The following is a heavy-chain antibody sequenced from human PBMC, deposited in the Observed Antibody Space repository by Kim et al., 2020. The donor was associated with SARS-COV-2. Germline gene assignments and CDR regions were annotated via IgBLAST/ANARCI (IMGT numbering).Heavy chain of an antibody. CDR3: ARVPWTGDNLYFFDY. CDR1: GGSFSGYY. D-gene: IGHD1-1*01. J-gene: IGHJ4*02. CDR2: INHSGST. V-gene: IGHV4-34*01. Sequence: SETLSLTCAVYGGSFSGYYWSYIRQPPGKGLEWIGEINHSGSTNYNPSLKSRVTISLDTSENQFSLKLSSVTAADTAVYYCARVPWTGDNLYFFDYWGQG.